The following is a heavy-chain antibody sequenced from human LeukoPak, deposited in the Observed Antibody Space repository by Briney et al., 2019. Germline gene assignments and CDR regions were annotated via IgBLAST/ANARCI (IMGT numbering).Heavy chain of an antibody. V-gene: IGHV4-39*01. CDR3: ARHASSGLNWFDP. J-gene: IGHJ5*02. Sequence: SETLSLTCTVSGGSISSSSSGYYWGWIRQPPGKGLEWIGSVYYSGSTYYNPSLKSRVTISVERSKNQFSLELTYVTAADTAVYYCARHASSGLNWFDPWGQGTLVTVSS. D-gene: IGHD3-22*01. CDR2: VYYSGST. CDR1: GGSISSSSSGYY.